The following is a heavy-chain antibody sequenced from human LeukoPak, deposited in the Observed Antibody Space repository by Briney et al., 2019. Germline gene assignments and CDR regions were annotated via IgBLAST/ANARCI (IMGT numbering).Heavy chain of an antibody. Sequence: GGSLRLSCAASGFTFSGYSMSWVRQAPGKGLEWVSTITGTGGTTYYADSVKGRFTISRDNSKNTLYLQMNSLRAEDTAVYYCAKLHDYGDYHADYWGQGTLVTVSS. D-gene: IGHD4-17*01. CDR3: AKLHDYGDYHADY. V-gene: IGHV3-23*01. J-gene: IGHJ4*02. CDR2: ITGTGGTT. CDR1: GFTFSGYS.